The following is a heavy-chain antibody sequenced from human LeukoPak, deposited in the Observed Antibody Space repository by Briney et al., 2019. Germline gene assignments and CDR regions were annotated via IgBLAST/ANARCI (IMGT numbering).Heavy chain of an antibody. CDR1: GFTFSSYG. V-gene: IGHV3-33*03. J-gene: IGHJ6*03. Sequence: GGSLRLSCAASGFTFSSYGMHWVRQAPGKGLEWVAVIWYGGSNKSYGDSVKGRFTISRDNSKKALYLQMNSLRAEDTAVYYCAKDRRRSGGDYYYYYMDVWGKGTTVTVSS. D-gene: IGHD2-21*01. CDR3: AKDRRRSGGDYYYYYMDV. CDR2: IWYGGSNK.